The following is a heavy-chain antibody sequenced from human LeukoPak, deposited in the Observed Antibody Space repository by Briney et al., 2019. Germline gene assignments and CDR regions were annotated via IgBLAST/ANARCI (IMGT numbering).Heavy chain of an antibody. CDR3: ARGSYYYDSSGSDAFDI. CDR1: GGSISSYY. CDR2: IYTSGST. D-gene: IGHD3-22*01. J-gene: IGHJ3*02. V-gene: IGHV4-4*07. Sequence: PSETLSLTFTVSGGSISSYYWSWIRQPAGKGLEWIGRIYTSGSTNYNPSLKSRVTMSVDTSKNQFSLKLSSVTAADTAVYYCARGSYYYDSSGSDAFDIWGQGTMVTVSS.